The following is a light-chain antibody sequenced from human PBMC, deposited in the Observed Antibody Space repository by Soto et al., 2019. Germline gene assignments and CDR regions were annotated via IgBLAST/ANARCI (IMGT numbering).Light chain of an antibody. CDR1: SSDVGSYNL. CDR3: CSYAGSSTVV. J-gene: IGLJ2*01. CDR2: EVS. V-gene: IGLV2-23*02. Sequence: SVLTQPASVSGSPGQSITISCTGTSSDVGSYNLVSWYQQHPGKAPKLMIYEVSKRPSGVSNRFSGSKSGNTASLTISGLQAEDEADYYCCSYAGSSTVVFGGGTK.